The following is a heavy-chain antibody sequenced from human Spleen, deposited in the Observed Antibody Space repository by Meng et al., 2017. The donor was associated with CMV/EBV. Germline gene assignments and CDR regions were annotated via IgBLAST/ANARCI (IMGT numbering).Heavy chain of an antibody. CDR1: GFIFSNYE. V-gene: IGHV3-48*03. J-gene: IGHJ5*02. Sequence: GGSLRLSCAASGFIFSNYEMNWVRQAPGKGLEWVSFITSSGSTIYYADSVKGRFTMSRDNAKNSLYLQMNSLRAEDTAVYYCARDRGAGTVRWFDPWGQGTLVTVSS. CDR2: ITSSGSTI. D-gene: IGHD1/OR15-1a*01. CDR3: ARDRGAGTVRWFDP.